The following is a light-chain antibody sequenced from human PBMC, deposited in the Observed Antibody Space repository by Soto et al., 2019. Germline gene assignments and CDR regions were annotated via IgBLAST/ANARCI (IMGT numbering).Light chain of an antibody. CDR1: QDIDNY. Sequence: DIQMTQSPSSLSASVGDRVTITCQASQDIDNYLNWYQQKPGKAPKRLIYAAYNLQSGVPSRFSGSGSGTQFTLTISSLQPEDFATYYCLQHNSYPWTFGQGTKVEIK. J-gene: IGKJ1*01. CDR2: AAY. CDR3: LQHNSYPWT. V-gene: IGKV1-17*01.